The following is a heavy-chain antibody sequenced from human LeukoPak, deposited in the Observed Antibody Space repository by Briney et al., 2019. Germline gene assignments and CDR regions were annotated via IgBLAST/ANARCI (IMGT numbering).Heavy chain of an antibody. CDR1: GGSISSYY. CDR3: ARATYYYDSSGYQRAGWFDP. J-gene: IGHJ5*02. CDR2: IYYSGST. D-gene: IGHD3-22*01. V-gene: IGHV4-59*01. Sequence: SETLSLTCTVSGGSISSYYWGWIRQPPGKGLEWIGYIYYSGSTNYNPSLKSRVTISVDTSKNQFSLKLSSVTAADTAVYYCARATYYYDSSGYQRAGWFDPWGQGTLVTVSS.